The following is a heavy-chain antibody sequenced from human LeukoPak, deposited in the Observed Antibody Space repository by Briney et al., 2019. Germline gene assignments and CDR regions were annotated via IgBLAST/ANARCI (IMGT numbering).Heavy chain of an antibody. CDR1: GFTFSSYA. CDR2: ISGSGGST. V-gene: IGHV3-23*01. CDR3: AKGAMIVVVIPDGYFDY. D-gene: IGHD3-22*01. J-gene: IGHJ4*02. Sequence: GGSLRLSCAASGFTFSSYAMSWVRQAPGKGLEWVSAISGSGGSTYYADSVKGRFTISRDNSKNTLYLQMNSLRAEDTAVYYCAKGAMIVVVIPDGYFDYWGQGTLVTVSS.